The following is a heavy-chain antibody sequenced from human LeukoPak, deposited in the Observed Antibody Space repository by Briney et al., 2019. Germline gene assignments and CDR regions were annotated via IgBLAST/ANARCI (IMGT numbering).Heavy chain of an antibody. J-gene: IGHJ6*04. Sequence: ASVKVSCMASGYTFTSYGISWVRQAPGQGLEWMGWISAYNGNTNYAQKLQGRVTMTTDTSTSTAYMELRSLRSDDTAVYYCARDREYSGYDYGLGYYYYGMDVWGKGTTVTVSS. CDR2: ISAYNGNT. CDR1: GYTFTSYG. V-gene: IGHV1-18*04. D-gene: IGHD5-12*01. CDR3: ARDREYSGYDYGLGYYYYGMDV.